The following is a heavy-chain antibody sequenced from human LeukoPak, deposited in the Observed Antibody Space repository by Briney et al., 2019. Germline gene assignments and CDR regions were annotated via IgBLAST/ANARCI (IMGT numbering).Heavy chain of an antibody. D-gene: IGHD1-26*01. V-gene: IGHV3-23*01. CDR1: GFTFSLYA. CDR3: AKHNSGNFIYFDS. Sequence: GGSLRLSCAASGFTFSLYAMSLVRRAPGKGLEWVSGITGSGGTTYYADSVKGRFTLSRDNSKNTLYLQMNSLGAEDTAVYYCAKHNSGNFIYFDSWGQGALVTVSS. CDR2: ITGSGGTT. J-gene: IGHJ4*02.